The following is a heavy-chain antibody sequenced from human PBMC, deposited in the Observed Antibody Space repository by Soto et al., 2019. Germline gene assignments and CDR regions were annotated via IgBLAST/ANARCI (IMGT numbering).Heavy chain of an antibody. CDR1: GGTFSSYA. D-gene: IGHD6-13*01. CDR2: IIPIFGTA. CDR3: ASEVAAAGTGYNWFDP. J-gene: IGHJ5*02. Sequence: ASVKVSCKASGGTFSSYAISWVRQAPGQGLEWMGGIIPIFGTANYAQKFQGRVTITADESTSTAYMELSSLRSEDTAVYYCASEVAAAGTGYNWFDPWGQGTLVTVSS. V-gene: IGHV1-69*13.